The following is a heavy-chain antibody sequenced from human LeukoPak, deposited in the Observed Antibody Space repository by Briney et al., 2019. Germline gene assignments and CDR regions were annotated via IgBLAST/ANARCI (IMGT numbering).Heavy chain of an antibody. V-gene: IGHV1-8*01. D-gene: IGHD3-10*01. CDR1: GYTFTSYD. CDR3: ARGRILYYYGSGSFSY. CDR2: MNPNSGNT. J-gene: IGHJ4*02. Sequence: ASVKVSCKASGYTFTSYDINWVRQATGQGLEWMGWMNPNSGNTGYAQKFQGRVTMTRNTSISTAYMELSSLRSEDTAVYYCARGRILYYYGSGSFSYWGQGTLVTVSS.